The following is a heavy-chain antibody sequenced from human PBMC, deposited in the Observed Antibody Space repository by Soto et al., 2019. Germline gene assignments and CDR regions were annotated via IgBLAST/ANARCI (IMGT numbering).Heavy chain of an antibody. CDR1: GGSISSSSYY. CDR3: ARHPTSQYYDILTGYLYYYYYMDV. D-gene: IGHD3-9*01. Sequence: SETLSLTCTVSGGSISSSSYYWGWIRQPPGKGLEWIGSIYYSGSTYYNPSLKSRVTISVDTSKNQFSLKLSSVTAADTAVYYCARHPTSQYYDILTGYLYYYYYMDVWGKGTTVTVSS. J-gene: IGHJ6*03. CDR2: IYYSGST. V-gene: IGHV4-39*01.